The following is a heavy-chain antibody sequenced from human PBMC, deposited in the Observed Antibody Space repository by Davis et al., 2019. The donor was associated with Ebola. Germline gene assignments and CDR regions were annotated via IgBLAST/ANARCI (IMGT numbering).Heavy chain of an antibody. CDR2: INPSGGST. CDR3: ARDGQKTTYDPYYYYGMDV. J-gene: IGHJ6*02. Sequence: ASVKVSCKASGYTFTSYYMHWVRQAPGQGLEWMGIINPSGGSTSYAQKFQGRVTMTRDTSTSTVYMELSSLRSEDTAVYYCARDGQKTTYDPYYYYGMDVWGQGTTVTVSS. V-gene: IGHV1-46*01. D-gene: IGHD2/OR15-2a*01. CDR1: GYTFTSYY.